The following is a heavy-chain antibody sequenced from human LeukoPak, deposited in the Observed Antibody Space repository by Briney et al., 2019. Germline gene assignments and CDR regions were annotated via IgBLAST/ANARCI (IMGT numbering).Heavy chain of an antibody. D-gene: IGHD4-17*01. J-gene: IGHJ3*02. CDR2: ISGSGSDT. CDR1: GFTVTSNY. V-gene: IGHV3-23*01. Sequence: GGSLRLSCAASGFTVTSNYMSWVRQAPGKGLEWVSSISGSGSDTQYADSVQGRFTISRDNSKNTLYLQMNSLRAEDTAVYYCAKDPNGDYIGTLDIWGQGTMVTVSS. CDR3: AKDPNGDYIGTLDI.